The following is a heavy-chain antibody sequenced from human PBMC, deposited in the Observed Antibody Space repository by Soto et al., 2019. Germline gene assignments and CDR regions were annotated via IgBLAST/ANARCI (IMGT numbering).Heavy chain of an antibody. CDR2: INPSGGST. J-gene: IGHJ6*02. CDR1: GYTFTSYY. CDR3: ARAGDSSGYPYYYYYGMDV. D-gene: IGHD3-22*01. V-gene: IGHV1-46*01. Sequence: ASVKVSCKASGYTFTSYYMHWVRQAPGQGLEWMGIINPSGGSTSYAQKFQGRVTMTRDTSTSTVYMELSSLRSEDTAVYYCARAGDSSGYPYYYYYGMDVWGQGTTVTSP.